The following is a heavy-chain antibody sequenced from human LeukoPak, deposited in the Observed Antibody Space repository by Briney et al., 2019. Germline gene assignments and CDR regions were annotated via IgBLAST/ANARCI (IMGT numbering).Heavy chain of an antibody. CDR3: ASSGRGIIITDAFDI. J-gene: IGHJ3*02. CDR1: GGTFSSYA. CDR2: IIPIFGTA. Sequence: ASVKVSCKASGGTFSSYAISWVRQAPGQGLEWMGGIIPIFGTANYAQKFQGRVTITTDESTSTAYMELSSLRSEDTAVYYCASSGRGIIITDAFDIWGQGTMVTVSS. D-gene: IGHD3-10*01. V-gene: IGHV1-69*05.